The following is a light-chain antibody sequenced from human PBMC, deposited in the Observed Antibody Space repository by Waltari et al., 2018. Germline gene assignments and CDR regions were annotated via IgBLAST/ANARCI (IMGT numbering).Light chain of an antibody. CDR2: SND. V-gene: IGLV1-44*01. J-gene: IGLJ3*02. Sequence: QSALTQPPSASGTPGQRVTMSCSGSNPNIGSKTATWYHQFPGTAPKLLIYSNDQRPSGVPDRVSGSKSGTSASLAISGLQSEDEADYYCAAWDDSLNGWVFGGGTKLTVL. CDR1: NPNIGSKT. CDR3: AAWDDSLNGWV.